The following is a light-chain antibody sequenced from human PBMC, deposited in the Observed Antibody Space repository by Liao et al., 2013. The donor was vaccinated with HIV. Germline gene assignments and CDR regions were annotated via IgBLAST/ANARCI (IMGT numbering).Light chain of an antibody. CDR1: DWVDKR. Sequence: SYELTQPPSVSVSPGQTANITCSGGDWVDKRASWYQQRPGQPPVLIIYDHSKRPSGIPERFSGSTSGSTATLTISGTQALDEADYYCQAWDSVTDNYVFGTGTKVTVL. CDR3: QAWDSVTDNYV. V-gene: IGLV3-1*01. CDR2: DHS. J-gene: IGLJ1*01.